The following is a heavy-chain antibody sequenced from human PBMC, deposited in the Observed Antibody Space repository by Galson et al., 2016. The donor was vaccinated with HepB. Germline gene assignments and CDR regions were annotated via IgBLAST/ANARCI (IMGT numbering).Heavy chain of an antibody. CDR3: ARDVGSTLAARSFDY. CDR2: TYFRSKWYS. V-gene: IGHV6-1*01. Sequence: CAISGDSVSSNTAAWNWIRQSPSRGLEWLGRTYFRSKWYSDYTMSVKSRIIISPDTSKNQFSLQLNSATPEDTAVYYCARDVGSTLAARSFDYWGPGTLVTVSS. D-gene: IGHD6-6*01. CDR1: GDSVSSNTAA. J-gene: IGHJ4*02.